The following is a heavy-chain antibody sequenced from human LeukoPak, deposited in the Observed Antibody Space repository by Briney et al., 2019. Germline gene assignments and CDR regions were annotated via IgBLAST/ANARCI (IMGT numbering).Heavy chain of an antibody. CDR3: ARDGGTGGWASYYYYGMDV. Sequence: PGRSLRFSCAASGFTFSSYAMHWVRQAPGKGLEWVAVISYDGSNKYYADSVKGRFTISRDNSKNTLYLQMNSLRAEDTAVYYCARDGGTGGWASYYYYGMDVWGQGTTVTVSS. CDR1: GFTFSSYA. D-gene: IGHD6-19*01. CDR2: ISYDGSNK. J-gene: IGHJ6*02. V-gene: IGHV3-30-3*01.